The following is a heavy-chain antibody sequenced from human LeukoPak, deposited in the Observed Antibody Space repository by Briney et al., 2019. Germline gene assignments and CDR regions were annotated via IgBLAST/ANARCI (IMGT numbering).Heavy chain of an antibody. D-gene: IGHD5-12*01. V-gene: IGHV1-69*05. CDR1: GGTFSSYA. J-gene: IGHJ4*02. CDR3: AREYSGYDWSLDY. Sequence: SVKVSCKASGGTFSSYAISWVRQAPGQGLEWMGGIIPIFGTANYAQKFQGRVTITTDESTSTAYTELSSLRSEDTAVYYCAREYSGYDWSLDYWGQGTLVTVSS. CDR2: IIPIFGTA.